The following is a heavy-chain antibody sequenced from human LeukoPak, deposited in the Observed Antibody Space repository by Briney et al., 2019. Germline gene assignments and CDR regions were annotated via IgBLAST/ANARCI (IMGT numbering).Heavy chain of an antibody. D-gene: IGHD6-25*01. CDR1: GYTFNNYG. V-gene: IGHV1-18*01. J-gene: IGHJ4*02. CDR2: ISAYNAKT. CDR3: ARDGHIAAELFDY. Sequence: ASAKVSCKASGYTFNNYGISWVRQAPGQGLEWMGWISAYNAKTNYAQNLQGRVTMTTDTSTTTAYMELRSLRSDDTAVYYCARDGHIAAELFDYWGQGTLVTVSS.